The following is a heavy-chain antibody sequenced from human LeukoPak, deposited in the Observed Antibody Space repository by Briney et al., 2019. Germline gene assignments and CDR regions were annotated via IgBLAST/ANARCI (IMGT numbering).Heavy chain of an antibody. D-gene: IGHD3-10*01. CDR2: INHSGST. V-gene: IGHV4-34*01. Sequence: SETLSLTCAVYGGSFSGYYWSWIRQPPGKGLEWIGEINHSGSTNYNPSLKSRVTISVDTSKNQFSLKLSSVTAADTAVYYCARYYYGSGSYYNDAFDIWGQGTMVTVSS. J-gene: IGHJ3*02. CDR3: ARYYYGSGSYYNDAFDI. CDR1: GGSFSGYY.